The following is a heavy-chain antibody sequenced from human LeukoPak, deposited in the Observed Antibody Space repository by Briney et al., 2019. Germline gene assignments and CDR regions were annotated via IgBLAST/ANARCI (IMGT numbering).Heavy chain of an antibody. D-gene: IGHD4-11*01. CDR3: ANTRGNTVAYSWFDS. Sequence: PGGSLRLSCAASGFTFSSYPMSWVRQAPGKGLEWVSAISAGGGSTYYADSVKGRFTISRDNSKNTLYLQMNSLRAEDTAVYYCANTRGNTVAYSWFDSWGQGTLVTVSS. CDR1: GFTFSSYP. V-gene: IGHV3-23*01. CDR2: ISAGGGST. J-gene: IGHJ5*01.